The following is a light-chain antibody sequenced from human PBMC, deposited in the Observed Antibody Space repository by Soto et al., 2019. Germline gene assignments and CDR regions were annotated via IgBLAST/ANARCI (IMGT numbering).Light chain of an antibody. CDR3: CSYAGSSTVV. Sequence: QSALTQPAFVSGSPGQSITISCTGTSNDVGRYNLVSWYQQHPGKAPKLMIYEDNKRPSGVSNRFSGSKSGNTASLTISGLQVEDEADYYCCSYAGSSTVVFGGGTKLTVL. V-gene: IGLV2-23*01. J-gene: IGLJ2*01. CDR2: EDN. CDR1: SNDVGRYNL.